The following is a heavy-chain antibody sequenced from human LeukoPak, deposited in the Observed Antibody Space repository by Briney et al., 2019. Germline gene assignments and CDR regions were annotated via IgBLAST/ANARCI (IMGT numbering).Heavy chain of an antibody. D-gene: IGHD1-14*01. Sequence: HPGRSLSLSCAASGFTFSSYAMHWVRQATGKGLEWVAVISYDGSNKYYADSVKGRFTISRDNSKNTPYLQMNSLRAEDTAVYYCARETFRYSDAFDIWGQGTMVTVSS. CDR3: ARETFRYSDAFDI. V-gene: IGHV3-30-3*01. CDR1: GFTFSSYA. CDR2: ISYDGSNK. J-gene: IGHJ3*02.